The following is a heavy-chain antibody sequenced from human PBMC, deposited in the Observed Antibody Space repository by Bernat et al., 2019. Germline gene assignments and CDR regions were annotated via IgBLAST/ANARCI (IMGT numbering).Heavy chain of an antibody. CDR3: AKGLYGDTFY. D-gene: IGHD4-17*01. Sequence: EVQLVESGGGLVQAGGSLRLSCAASGFTVSNSYMTWVRQAPGKGLEWVSVIYSGGHTYYADSVKGRFTISRDNFKNTLDLQMNSLRAEDTAVYYCAKGLYGDTFYWGQGTLVTVSS. V-gene: IGHV3-66*01. J-gene: IGHJ4*02. CDR1: GFTVSNSY. CDR2: IYSGGHT.